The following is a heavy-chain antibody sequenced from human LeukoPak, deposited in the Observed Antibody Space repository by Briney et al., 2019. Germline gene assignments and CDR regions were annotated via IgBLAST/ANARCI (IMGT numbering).Heavy chain of an antibody. CDR2: ISYDGSNK. CDR3: ARDLGQHYYDSSGYYYEGPTFDY. D-gene: IGHD3-22*01. Sequence: GRSLRLSCAASGFTFSSYAMHWVRQAPGKGLEWVAVISYDGSNKYYADSVKGRFTISRDNSKNTLYLQMNSLRAEDTAVYYCARDLGQHYYDSSGYYYEGPTFDYWGQGTLVTVSS. CDR1: GFTFSSYA. J-gene: IGHJ4*02. V-gene: IGHV3-30-3*01.